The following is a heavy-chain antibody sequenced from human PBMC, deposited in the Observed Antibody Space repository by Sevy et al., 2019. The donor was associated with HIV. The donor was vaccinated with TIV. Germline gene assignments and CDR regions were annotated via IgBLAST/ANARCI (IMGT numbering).Heavy chain of an antibody. CDR2: IRYDGSNK. Sequence: GGSLRVSCAASGFTFSSYGMHWVRQAPGKGLEWVAFIRYDGSNKYYADSVKGRFTISRDNSKITLYLQMNSLRAEDTAVYYCAKARSDFWSGYHYFDSWGQGTLVTVSS. D-gene: IGHD3-3*01. J-gene: IGHJ4*02. V-gene: IGHV3-30*02. CDR3: AKARSDFWSGYHYFDS. CDR1: GFTFSSYG.